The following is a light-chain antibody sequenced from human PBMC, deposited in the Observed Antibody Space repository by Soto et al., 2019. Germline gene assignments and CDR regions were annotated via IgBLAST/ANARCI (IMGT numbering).Light chain of an antibody. CDR3: QQNKACPGT. J-gene: IGKJ1*01. CDR2: GAS. Sequence: TQCPRRLALSPGELATISCRPSQSVSNNYLAWYQQKPGQAPRLLIYGASNRATGIPDRFSGSGSGTEFTLTISSLQPEDFGAYYCQQNKACPGTFGQGTKVDIK. V-gene: IGKV3-20*01. CDR1: QSVSNNY.